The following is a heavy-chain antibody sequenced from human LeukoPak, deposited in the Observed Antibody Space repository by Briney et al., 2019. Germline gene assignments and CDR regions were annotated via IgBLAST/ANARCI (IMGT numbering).Heavy chain of an antibody. CDR3: AGRLWRRDGYNLSAFDI. Sequence: PSETLSLTCTVSGGSISSYYWNWLRQPPGKGLEGIGYIYYSGSTKYNPSLMSRVTISVDTSKIKFSLKLSSVTAGDTAVYYCAGRLWRRDGYNLSAFDIWGQGTMVTVSS. J-gene: IGHJ3*02. V-gene: IGHV4-59*01. D-gene: IGHD5-24*01. CDR2: IYYSGST. CDR1: GGSISSYY.